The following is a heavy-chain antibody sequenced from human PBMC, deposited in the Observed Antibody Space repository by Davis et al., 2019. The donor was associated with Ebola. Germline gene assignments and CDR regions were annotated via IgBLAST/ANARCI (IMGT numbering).Heavy chain of an antibody. CDR3: ARDRGVLRYFDWLIYGMDV. Sequence: MPSETLSLTCTVSGGSISSYYWSWIRQPPGKGLEWVGYIYYSGSTNYNPSLKSRVTISVDTSKNQFSLKLSSVTAADTAVYYCARDRGVLRYFDWLIYGMDVWGQGTTVTVSS. J-gene: IGHJ6*02. D-gene: IGHD3-9*01. CDR1: GGSISSYY. CDR2: IYYSGST. V-gene: IGHV4-59*01.